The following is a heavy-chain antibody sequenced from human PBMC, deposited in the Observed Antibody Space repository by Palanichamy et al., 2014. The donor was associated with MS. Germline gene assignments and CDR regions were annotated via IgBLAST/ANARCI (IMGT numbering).Heavy chain of an antibody. CDR1: GYTFTTVR. Sequence: QVQLLQSGAEVKKPGASVMISCEVSGYTFTTVRMHWMRQAPGQGLEWMAVINPNGDSTRYAENFQGRVTVTRDASTSTVYMELTSLRPEDTAVYYCAKDNSRSSPDTWWFDPWGQGTLVTVSS. V-gene: IGHV1-46*01. D-gene: IGHD2/OR15-2a*01. CDR3: AKDNSRSSPDTWWFDP. CDR2: INPNGDST. J-gene: IGHJ5*02.